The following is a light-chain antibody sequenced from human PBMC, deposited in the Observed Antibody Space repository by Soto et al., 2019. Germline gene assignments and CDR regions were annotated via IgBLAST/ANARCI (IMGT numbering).Light chain of an antibody. Sequence: EIVLTQSPASLSLSPGERATLSCRASQSVDSYLVWYQQKPGQAPRLLIFGASNRATGIPARFSGSGSGTDFTLTISSLEPEDFALYYCQQRSNWPITFGQGTRLEIK. J-gene: IGKJ5*01. CDR1: QSVDSY. V-gene: IGKV3-11*01. CDR3: QQRSNWPIT. CDR2: GAS.